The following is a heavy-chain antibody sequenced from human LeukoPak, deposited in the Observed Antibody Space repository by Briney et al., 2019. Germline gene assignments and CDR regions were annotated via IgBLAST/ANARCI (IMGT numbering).Heavy chain of an antibody. CDR2: INHSGST. CDR1: GGSLSGYY. Sequence: SETLSLTCAVYGGSLSGYYWSWIRQPPGKGLEWIGEINHSGSTNYNPSLKSRVTISVDTSKNQFSLKLSSVTAADTAVYYCARESTVTRYFDLWGRGTLVTVSS. J-gene: IGHJ2*01. CDR3: ARESTVTRYFDL. V-gene: IGHV4-34*01. D-gene: IGHD4-17*01.